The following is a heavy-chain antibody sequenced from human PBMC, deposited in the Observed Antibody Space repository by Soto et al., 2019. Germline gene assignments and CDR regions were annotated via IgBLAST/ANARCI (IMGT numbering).Heavy chain of an antibody. J-gene: IGHJ5*02. Sequence: QVHLVQSETEVKEPGASVTVSCKTSHATFTGYTINWVRQAPGQGLEWLGWISSLSGNTYYARDFQGRLTMTTNTSATTAYIELRRLRSDDTAVYFCARGTVTSGRWFGPWGQGTLVTVSS. CDR2: ISSLSGNT. D-gene: IGHD4-17*01. CDR1: HATFTGYT. V-gene: IGHV1-18*04. CDR3: ARGTVTSGRWFGP.